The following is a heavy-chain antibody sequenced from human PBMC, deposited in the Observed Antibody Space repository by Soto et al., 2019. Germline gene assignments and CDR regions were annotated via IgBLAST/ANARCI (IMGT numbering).Heavy chain of an antibody. J-gene: IGHJ6*02. CDR1: GYTFTSYY. D-gene: IGHD2-15*01. CDR2: INPSGGST. CDR3: ARDLAIVVVVAATPLFCGMDV. V-gene: IGHV1-46*01. Sequence: ASVKVSCKASGYTFTSYYMHWVRQAPGKGLEWMGIINPSGGSTSYAQKFQGRVTMTRDTSTSTVYMELSSLRSEDTAVYYCARDLAIVVVVAATPLFCGMDVWGLGTTVTVSS.